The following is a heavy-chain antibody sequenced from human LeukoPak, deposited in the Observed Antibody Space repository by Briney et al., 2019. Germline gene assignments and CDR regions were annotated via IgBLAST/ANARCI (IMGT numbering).Heavy chain of an antibody. CDR3: ARDGRLAVAGTLTFDY. Sequence: PGGSLRLSCAASGFTFSSYGMHWVRQAPGKGLERVAVIWYDGSNKYYADSVKGRFTISRDNSKNTLCLQMNSLRAEDTAVYYCARDGRLAVAGTLTFDYWGQGTLVTVSP. CDR1: GFTFSSYG. V-gene: IGHV3-33*01. CDR2: IWYDGSNK. J-gene: IGHJ4*02. D-gene: IGHD6-19*01.